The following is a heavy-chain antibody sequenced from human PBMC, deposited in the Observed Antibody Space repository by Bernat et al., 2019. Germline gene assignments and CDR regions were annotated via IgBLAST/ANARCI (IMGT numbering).Heavy chain of an antibody. CDR2: IIPILGIA. CDR1: GGTFSSYT. D-gene: IGHD3-22*01. J-gene: IGHJ6*02. V-gene: IGHV1-69*02. CDR3: ARVGYDSSGYRWRPNYYYGMDV. Sequence: QVQLVQSGAEVKKPGSSVKVSCKASGGTFSSYTISWVRQAPGQGLEWMGRIIPILGIANYAQKFQGRVTTTADKSTSTAYMELSSLRSEDTAVYYCARVGYDSSGYRWRPNYYYGMDVWGQGTTVTVSS.